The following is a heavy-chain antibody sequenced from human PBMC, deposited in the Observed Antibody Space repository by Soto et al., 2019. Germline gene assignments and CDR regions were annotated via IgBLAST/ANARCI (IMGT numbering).Heavy chain of an antibody. CDR3: AREDKPGGYTPPGTSGFDS. CDR2: IIPIYGTA. CDR1: GGTFSTYA. Sequence: QVQLVQAGAEVKKPGSSVKVSCKASGGTFSTYAISWVRQAPGQGLEWMGGIIPIYGTANYAQKFQGRLTMTADESTSTVYMEVSSLRSDDTAVYYCAREDKPGGYTPPGTSGFDSWGQGTLVTVSS. D-gene: IGHD5-12*01. J-gene: IGHJ4*02. V-gene: IGHV1-69*12.